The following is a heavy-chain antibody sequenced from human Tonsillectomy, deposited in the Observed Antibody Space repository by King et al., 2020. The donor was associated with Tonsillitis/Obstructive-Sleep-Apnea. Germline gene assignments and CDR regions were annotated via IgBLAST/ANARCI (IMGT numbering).Heavy chain of an antibody. J-gene: IGHJ4*02. CDR3: VKEGYCSSTSCWYYFDY. D-gene: IGHD2-2*01. CDR1: GFTFSSYA. V-gene: IGHV3-23*04. CDR2: ISGSGGST. Sequence: VQLVESGGGLVQPGGSLRLSCAASGFTFSSYAMTWVRQAPGKGLEWVSAISGSGGSTYYADSVKGRFTISRDNSKNTLYLQMNSLRAEDTAVYYCVKEGYCSSTSCWYYFDYWGQGTLVTVSS.